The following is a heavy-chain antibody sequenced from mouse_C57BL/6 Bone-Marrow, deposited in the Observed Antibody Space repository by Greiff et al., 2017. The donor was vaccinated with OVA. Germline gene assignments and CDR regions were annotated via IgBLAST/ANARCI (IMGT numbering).Heavy chain of an antibody. D-gene: IGHD2-1*01. V-gene: IGHV14-4*01. J-gene: IGHJ4*01. CDR2: IDPENGDT. Sequence: VQLQQSGAELVRPGASVKLSCTASGFNIKDDYMHWVKQRPEQGLEWIGWIDPENGDTEYASKFQGKATITADTSSNAAYLPLSSLTSEDTAVYYCTTRSLLCYAMDYWGQGTSVTVSS. CDR1: GFNIKDDY. CDR3: TTRSLLCYAMDY.